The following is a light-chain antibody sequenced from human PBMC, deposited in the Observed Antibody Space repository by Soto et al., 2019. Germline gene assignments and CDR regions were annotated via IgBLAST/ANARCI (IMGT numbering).Light chain of an antibody. Sequence: EIVMTQSPATLSVSPGERATLSCRASQTVTSNLAWYQQKPGQAPRLLIHGASTRATGVPARFSGSGSGTEFTLTITSLQAEDVAVYYCQQYHNWPPQYTFGQGTKLQMK. CDR2: GAS. J-gene: IGKJ2*01. CDR3: QQYHNWPPQYT. V-gene: IGKV3-15*01. CDR1: QTVTSN.